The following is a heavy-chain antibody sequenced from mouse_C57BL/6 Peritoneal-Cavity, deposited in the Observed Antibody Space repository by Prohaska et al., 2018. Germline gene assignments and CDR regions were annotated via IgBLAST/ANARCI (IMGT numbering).Heavy chain of an antibody. D-gene: IGHD1-1*01. J-gene: IGHJ1*03. CDR3: ERGEDWRSYED. CDR1: GFTFSDYY. V-gene: IGHV5-16*02. CDR2: INYDGSST. Sequence: NLVESEGGLVQPGSSMKLSCTASGFTFSDYYMAWVRQVPEKGLEWVANINYDGSSTYYLDSVKSRFIIARDNAKHILDLQRSSRKEDDTAKEDGERGEDWRSYEDGGKGTKITVSS.